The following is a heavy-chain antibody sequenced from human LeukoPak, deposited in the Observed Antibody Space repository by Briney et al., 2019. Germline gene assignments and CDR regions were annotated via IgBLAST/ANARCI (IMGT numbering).Heavy chain of an antibody. CDR1: GGTFSSYA. Sequence: ASVKVSCKASGGTFSSYAISWVRQAPGQGLEWMGWIIPILGIANYAQKFQGRVTITADKSTSTAYMELSSLRSEDTAVYHCASLHDSLSGYYGMDVWGQGTTVTVSS. J-gene: IGHJ6*02. CDR3: ASLHDSLSGYYGMDV. D-gene: IGHD1-26*01. CDR2: IIPILGIA. V-gene: IGHV1-69*10.